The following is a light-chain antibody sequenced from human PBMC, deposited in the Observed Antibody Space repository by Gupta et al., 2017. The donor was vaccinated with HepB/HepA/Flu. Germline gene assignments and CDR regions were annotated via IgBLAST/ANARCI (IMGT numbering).Light chain of an antibody. CDR3: CSYTSSSTWV. Sequence: SALTQPASVSGSPGQSITISCTGTSSDVGGYKYVSWYQQHPGKAPKLMIYDVSNRPSGVSNRFSGSKSGNTASLTISGLQDEDEADYYCCSYTSSSTWVFGGGTKLTVL. V-gene: IGLV2-14*03. CDR1: SSDVGGYKY. J-gene: IGLJ3*02. CDR2: DVS.